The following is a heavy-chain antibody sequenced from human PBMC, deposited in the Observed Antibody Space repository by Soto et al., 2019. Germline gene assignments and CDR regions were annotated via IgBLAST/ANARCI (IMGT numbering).Heavy chain of an antibody. V-gene: IGHV1-69*06. Sequence: SVKVSCKASGGTFSSYAISWVRQAPGQGLEWMGGIIPIFGTANYAQKFQGRVTITADKSTSTAYMELSSLRSEDTAVYCCARDFGIAAAGTGVVWGQGTTVTVSS. CDR2: IIPIFGTA. D-gene: IGHD6-13*01. CDR1: GGTFSSYA. J-gene: IGHJ6*02. CDR3: ARDFGIAAAGTGVV.